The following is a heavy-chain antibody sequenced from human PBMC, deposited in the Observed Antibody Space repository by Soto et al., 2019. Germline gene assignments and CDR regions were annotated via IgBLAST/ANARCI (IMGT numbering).Heavy chain of an antibody. J-gene: IGHJ4*02. CDR3: ASCKATATVCDL. V-gene: IGHV3-7*01. D-gene: IGHD4-4*01. CDR2: ISPDGSTK. CDR1: GFTFRHFW. Sequence: GSLRLSCAASGFTFRHFWMAWVRHPPGQGLEWVANISPDGSTKHYVDSVERRFTISRDNAKKSLYLQMDSLRVEDMAVYDCASCKATATVCDLWGLETLVTVSS.